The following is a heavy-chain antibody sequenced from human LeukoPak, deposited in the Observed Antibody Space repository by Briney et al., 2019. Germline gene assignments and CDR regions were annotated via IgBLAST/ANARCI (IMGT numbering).Heavy chain of an antibody. CDR1: GFRFSISA. CDR3: AKGIYSSGWSYFDY. D-gene: IGHD6-25*01. J-gene: IGHJ4*01. Sequence: PGGCLRLSCAAPGFRFSISATRCVRQAPGGGLGWVSTLSGSGVTTYYADSVKGRFTISRDNSKNTLYLQMNSLRAEDTAVYYCAKGIYSSGWSYFDYWGHGALVTVSS. V-gene: IGHV3-23*01. CDR2: LSGSGVTT.